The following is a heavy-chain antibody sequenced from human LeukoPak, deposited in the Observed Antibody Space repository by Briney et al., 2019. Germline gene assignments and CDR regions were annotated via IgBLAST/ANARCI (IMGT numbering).Heavy chain of an antibody. CDR1: GYTFTSYD. J-gene: IGHJ4*02. D-gene: IGHD1-26*01. V-gene: IGHV1-8*01. Sequence: ASVKVSCKASGYTFTSYDINWVRQATGQGLEWMGWMNPNSGNTGYAQKFQGRVIMTRNTSISTAYMELSSLRSEDTAVYYCARDSFSFSNRGSYYPDYWGQGTLVTVSS. CDR3: ARDSFSFSNRGSYYPDY. CDR2: MNPNSGNT.